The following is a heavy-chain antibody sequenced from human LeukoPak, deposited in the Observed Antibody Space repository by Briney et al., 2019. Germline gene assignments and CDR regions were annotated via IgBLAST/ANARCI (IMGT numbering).Heavy chain of an antibody. CDR1: GGSISSSSHY. CDR2: IYYSGST. CDR3: ARHQKSRYDSSGYHY. J-gene: IGHJ4*02. D-gene: IGHD3-22*01. V-gene: IGHV4-39*01. Sequence: SETLSLTCTVSGGSISSSSHYWGWIRQPPGKGLEWIGSIYYSGSTYYNPSLKSRVTISVDTSKNQFSLKLSSVTAADTAVYYCARHQKSRYDSSGYHYWGQGTLVTVSS.